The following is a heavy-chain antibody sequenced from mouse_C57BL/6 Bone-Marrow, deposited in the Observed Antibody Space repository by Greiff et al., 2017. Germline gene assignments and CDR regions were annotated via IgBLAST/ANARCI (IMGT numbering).Heavy chain of an antibody. CDR3: TTFGPAWFAY. V-gene: IGHV14-4*01. J-gene: IGHJ3*01. Sequence: EVQLQQSGAELVRPGASVKLSCTASGFNIKDDYMHWVKQRPEQGLEWIGWIDPENGDTEYASKFQGKATITADTSSNTAYLQLISLPSADTPVYYCTTFGPAWFAYWGQGPLVTVSA. CDR2: IDPENGDT. CDR1: GFNIKDDY.